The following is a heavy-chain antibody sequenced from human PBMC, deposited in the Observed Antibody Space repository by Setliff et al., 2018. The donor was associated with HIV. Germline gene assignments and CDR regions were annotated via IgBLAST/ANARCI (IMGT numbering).Heavy chain of an antibody. CDR2: IYYSGST. CDR1: GYSISSGYY. CDR3: ARGKKGIQLWSPRGFYFDY. V-gene: IGHV4-38-2*01. D-gene: IGHD5-18*01. Sequence: PSETLSLTCAVSGYSISSGYYWGWIRQPPGKGLEWIVYIYYSGSTNYNPSLKSRVTMSLDTSKNQFSLKLNSVTAADTAVYYCARGKKGIQLWSPRGFYFDYWGQGTLVTVSS. J-gene: IGHJ4*02.